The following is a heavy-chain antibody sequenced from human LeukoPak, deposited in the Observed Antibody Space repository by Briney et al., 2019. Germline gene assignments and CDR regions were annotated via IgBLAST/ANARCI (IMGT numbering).Heavy chain of an antibody. Sequence: PGGSLRLSCAASGFTVSSNYMSWVRQAPGKGLEWVAVIAHDGRDKHYADSMKGRFAISRDNSKNTLYLQMDSLRAEDTAVYYCAKDPARSAAYYFDYWGQGTLVTVSS. CDR1: GFTVSSNY. D-gene: IGHD2-2*01. CDR2: IAHDGRDK. CDR3: AKDPARSAAYYFDY. J-gene: IGHJ4*02. V-gene: IGHV3-30*18.